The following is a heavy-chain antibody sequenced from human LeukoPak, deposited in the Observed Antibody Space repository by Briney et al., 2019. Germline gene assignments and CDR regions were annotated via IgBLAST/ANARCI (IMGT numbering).Heavy chain of an antibody. CDR2: MNPKSGGT. CDR1: GYTFSDSY. CDR3: AKDRGIGAAGTLFDY. V-gene: IGHV1-2*02. D-gene: IGHD6-13*01. Sequence: GASVKVSCKASGYTFSDSYIHWVRQAPGQGLEWMGSMNPKSGGTKYAQKFQGRVSMTRDTSISTAYMELASLTSDDTAVYYCAKDRGIGAAGTLFDYWGQGTLVTVSS. J-gene: IGHJ4*02.